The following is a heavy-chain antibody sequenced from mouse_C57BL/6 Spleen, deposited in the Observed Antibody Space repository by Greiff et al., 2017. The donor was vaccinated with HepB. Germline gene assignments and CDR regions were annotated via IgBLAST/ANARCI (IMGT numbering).Heavy chain of an antibody. CDR1: GFTFSDYG. CDR2: ISSGSSTI. CDR3: ARDRGYYFDY. J-gene: IGHJ2*01. Sequence: EVQGVESGGGLVKPGGSLKLSCAASGFTFSDYGMHWVRQAPEKGLELVAYISSGSSTIYYADTVKGRFTISRDNAKNTLFLQMTSLRSEDTAMYYCARDRGYYFDYWGQGTTLTVSS. V-gene: IGHV5-17*01.